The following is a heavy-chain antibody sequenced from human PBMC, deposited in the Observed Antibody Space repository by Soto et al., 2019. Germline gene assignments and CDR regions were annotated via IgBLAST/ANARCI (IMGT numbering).Heavy chain of an antibody. CDR2: IHNTSNI. CDR3: ARLYAGNYIMYH. J-gene: IGHJ5*02. Sequence: SETLSLTCSVSGSSINSNLYYGGWIRHSPRKGLERIGSIHNTSNIYYNPSPKSRVTLSIDTSQSHFSLHLSSVTAADTAVYFCARLYAGNYIMYHWGPGTLVTVSS. CDR1: GSSINSNLYY. V-gene: IGHV4-39*02. D-gene: IGHD1-7*01.